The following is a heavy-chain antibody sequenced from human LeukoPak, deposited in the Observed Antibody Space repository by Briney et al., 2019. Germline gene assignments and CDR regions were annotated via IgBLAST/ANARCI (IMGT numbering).Heavy chain of an antibody. J-gene: IGHJ4*02. CDR3: ARLAAISGSDYPDD. CDR1: GVSISSYY. Sequence: SETLSLTCTVSGVSISSYYWSWIRRPPGKGLEWIGYIFYSGNTIYNPSLKSRVTISVDTSKNHFSLRLRSVTAADTAVYYCARLAAISGSDYPDDWGQGTLVTVSS. V-gene: IGHV4-59*08. CDR2: IFYSGNT. D-gene: IGHD1-26*01.